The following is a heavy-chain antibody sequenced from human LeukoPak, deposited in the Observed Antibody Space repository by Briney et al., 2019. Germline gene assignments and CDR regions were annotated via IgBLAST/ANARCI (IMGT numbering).Heavy chain of an antibody. CDR2: IYSGGST. Sequence: PGGSLRLSCAASGFTVSSNYMSWVRQAPGKGLEWVSVIYSGGSTYYGDSVKGRFSISRDNSKNTLYLQMNSLRAEDTAVYFCTTVGNPAYFQRWGQGTLVTVSS. J-gene: IGHJ1*01. CDR3: TTVGNPAYFQR. CDR1: GFTVSSNY. D-gene: IGHD4-23*01. V-gene: IGHV3-66*01.